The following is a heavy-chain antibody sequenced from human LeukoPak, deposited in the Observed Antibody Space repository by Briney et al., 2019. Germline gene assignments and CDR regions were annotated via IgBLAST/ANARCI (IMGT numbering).Heavy chain of an antibody. CDR1: GCNFTGHY. D-gene: IGHD2-8*01. CDR3: ASPPLSSAMYYAH. Sequence: ASVKVSCKASGCNFTGHYMHWVRQAPGQGLEWMGWIKPRDGATNYAQNFQGRVTMTRDTSISTAYMELRNLRSDDTAVYYCASPPLSSAMYYAHWGQGTLVTVSS. J-gene: IGHJ4*02. V-gene: IGHV1-2*02. CDR2: IKPRDGAT.